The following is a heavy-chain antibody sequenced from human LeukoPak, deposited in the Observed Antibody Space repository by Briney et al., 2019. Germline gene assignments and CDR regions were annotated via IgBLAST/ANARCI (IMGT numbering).Heavy chain of an antibody. V-gene: IGHV3-15*01. CDR3: TTDRVGTTTPGYYGLDV. CDR2: IKRKTDGGTT. CDR1: GFTFSSFE. Sequence: PGGSLRLSCAASGFTFSSFEMNWVRQAPGKGLEWVGRIKRKTDGGTTDYAAPVKGRFTISRDDSKNTLYLQMNSLKTEDTAVYYCTTDRVGTTTPGYYGLDVWGQGTTVTVSS. D-gene: IGHD1-26*01. J-gene: IGHJ6*02.